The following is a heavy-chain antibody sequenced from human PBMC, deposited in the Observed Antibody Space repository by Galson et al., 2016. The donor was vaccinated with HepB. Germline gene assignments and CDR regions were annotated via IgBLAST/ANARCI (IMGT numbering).Heavy chain of an antibody. D-gene: IGHD6-19*01. CDR1: GYTFSSYG. J-gene: IGHJ4*02. V-gene: IGHV1-18*01. CDR2: IGAYNGNA. CDR3: ARGPIVLWEYRNGWPHFDH. Sequence: SVKVSCKASGYTFSSYGISWVRQAPGQGPEWMGWIGAYNGNANYAQKFQGRVTMTTDTSTTTAYMELRSLRSDDTAVYYGARGPIVLWEYRNGWPHFDHWGQGTLVTVAS.